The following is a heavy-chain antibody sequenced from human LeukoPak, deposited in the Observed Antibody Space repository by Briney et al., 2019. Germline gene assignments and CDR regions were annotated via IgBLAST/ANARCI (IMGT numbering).Heavy chain of an antibody. CDR1: GFTFSSYA. CDR3: ARDRSIASDY. J-gene: IGHJ4*02. D-gene: IGHD6-6*01. Sequence: GGSLRLSCAASGFTFSSYAMSWVRQAPGKGLEWVSGISASGSSTNYADSVKGRFTISRDNSKNTLYLQMNSLRAEDTAVYYCARDRSIASDYWGQGTLVTVSS. CDR2: ISASGSST. V-gene: IGHV3-23*01.